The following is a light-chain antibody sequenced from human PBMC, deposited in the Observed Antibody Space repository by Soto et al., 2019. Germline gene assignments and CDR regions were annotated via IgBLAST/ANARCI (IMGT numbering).Light chain of an antibody. J-gene: IGKJ2*01. Sequence: EIVLTQSPATLSLSPGERATLFCSASKSVSGYLAWYQQKPGQAPRLVIHDVSRRAPDIPARFSGRGSGTDFTLTISSLEPEDFAVYYCHQRSDWPITFGQGTKLQ. CDR3: HQRSDWPIT. CDR1: KSVSGY. CDR2: DVS. V-gene: IGKV3-11*01.